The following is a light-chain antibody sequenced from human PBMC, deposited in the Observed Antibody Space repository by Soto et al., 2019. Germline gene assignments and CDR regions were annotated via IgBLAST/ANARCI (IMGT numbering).Light chain of an antibody. V-gene: IGKV3-11*01. CDR3: QQRSNWLFT. CDR2: DAS. Sequence: PGERATLSCRASQSVSSYLAWYXQKXGQXXRXXXYDASNRATGIPARFSGSGYGTDFTLTISSLEPEDFAVYYCQQRSNWLFTFGPGTKVDIK. CDR1: QSVSSY. J-gene: IGKJ3*01.